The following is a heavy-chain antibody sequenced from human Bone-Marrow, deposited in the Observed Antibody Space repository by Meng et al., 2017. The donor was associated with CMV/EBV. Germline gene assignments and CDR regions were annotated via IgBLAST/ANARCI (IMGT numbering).Heavy chain of an antibody. Sequence: GESLKISCAASGFTFSDYYMSWIRQAPGKGLEWVSYISSSGSTIYYADSVKGRFTISRDNSKNTLYLQMNSLRAEDTAVYYCAIPLSPYSNRDAIDIWGQGTMVTVSS. J-gene: IGHJ3*02. V-gene: IGHV3-11*04. CDR2: ISSSGSTI. CDR3: AIPLSPYSNRDAIDI. D-gene: IGHD4-11*01. CDR1: GFTFSDYY.